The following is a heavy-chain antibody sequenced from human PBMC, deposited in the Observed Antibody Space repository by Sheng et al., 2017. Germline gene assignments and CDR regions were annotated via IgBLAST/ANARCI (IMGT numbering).Heavy chain of an antibody. J-gene: IGHJ3*02. Sequence: EVQLVESGGGLVQPGGSLRLSCAASGFTFSSYAMSWVRQAPGKGLEWVSAISGSGGSTYYADSVKGRFTISRDNSKNTLYLQMNSLRAEDTAVYYCAKDFAPKGEWELPFGAFDIWGQGTMVTVSS. CDR1: GFTFSSYA. D-gene: IGHD1-26*01. CDR3: AKDFAPKGEWELPFGAFDI. CDR2: ISGSGGST. V-gene: IGHV3-23*04.